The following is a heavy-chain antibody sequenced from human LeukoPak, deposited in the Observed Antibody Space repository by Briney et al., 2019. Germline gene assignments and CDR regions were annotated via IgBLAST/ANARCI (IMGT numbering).Heavy chain of an antibody. Sequence: PGGSLRLSCAASGFTFDNFAMSWVRQAPGKGLEWVSAISGSAFTTFYADSVKDRFTISRDNSKNTMYLQMNSLRAEDTAVYYCAKDFEDTAMVYWGSPFDYWGQGTLVTVSS. CDR1: GFTFDNFA. V-gene: IGHV3-23*01. CDR3: AKDFEDTAMVYWGSPFDY. D-gene: IGHD5-18*01. J-gene: IGHJ4*02. CDR2: ISGSAFTT.